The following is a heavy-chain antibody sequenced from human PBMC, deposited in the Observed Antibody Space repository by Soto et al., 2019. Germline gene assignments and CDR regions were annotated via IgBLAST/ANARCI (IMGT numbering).Heavy chain of an antibody. V-gene: IGHV3-74*01. CDR2: IKSDGSST. Sequence: GGSLRLSCAASGFTFSSYSMNWVRQAPGKGLVWVSRIKSDGSSTSYADSVKGRFTISRDNAKNTLYLQMNTLRAEDTAVYYCAREAPDYDYYDMDVWGQGTTVTVSS. J-gene: IGHJ6*02. CDR3: AREAPDYDYYDMDV. CDR1: GFTFSSYS.